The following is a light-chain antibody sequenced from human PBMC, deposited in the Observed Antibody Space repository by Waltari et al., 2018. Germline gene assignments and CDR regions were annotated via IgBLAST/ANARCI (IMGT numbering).Light chain of an antibody. V-gene: IGLV2-14*03. CDR2: DVT. CDR3: SSQTLDGLVL. Sequence: QSALTQPASVSGSPGQSITISCSGVCRAVGASHSVSWHQHLPGKAPQVITYDVTNRPSGVSDRFSASESANTASLTISRLQPEDEADYYCSSQTLDGLVLFGGGTRLTVL. CDR1: CRAVGASHS. J-gene: IGLJ2*01.